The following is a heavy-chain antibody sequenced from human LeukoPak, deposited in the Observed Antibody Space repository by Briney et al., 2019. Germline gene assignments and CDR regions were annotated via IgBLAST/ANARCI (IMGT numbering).Heavy chain of an antibody. CDR3: ARDTLLEWRFFDY. V-gene: IGHV1-2*02. J-gene: IGHJ4*02. CDR1: GYTFTGYY. CDR2: INPNSGGT. Sequence: ASVKVSCKASGYTFTGYYMHWVRQAPGQGLEWMGWINPNSGGTNYAQKFQGRVTMTRDMSTSTVYMELSSLRSEDTAVYYCARDTLLEWRFFDYWGQGTLVTVSS. D-gene: IGHD3-3*01.